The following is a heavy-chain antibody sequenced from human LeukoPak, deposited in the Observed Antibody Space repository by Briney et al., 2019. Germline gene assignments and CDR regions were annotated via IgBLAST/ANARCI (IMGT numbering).Heavy chain of an antibody. D-gene: IGHD3-10*02. CDR2: ISSSGSTI. CDR1: GFIFSSYE. J-gene: IGHJ6*04. CDR3: AELGITMIGGV. Sequence: GGSLRLSCAASGFIFSSYEMNWVRQAPAKGLEWVSYISSSGSTIYYADSVKGRFTISRDNAKNSLYLQINSLRAEDTAVYYCAELGITMIGGVWGKGTTVTISS. V-gene: IGHV3-48*03.